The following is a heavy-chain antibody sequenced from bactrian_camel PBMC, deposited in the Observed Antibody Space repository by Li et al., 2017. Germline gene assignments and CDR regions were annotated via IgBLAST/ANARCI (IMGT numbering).Heavy chain of an antibody. J-gene: IGHJ4*01. CDR2: IESDGKI. CDR3: AGTEWLLPQRRLWIINEYNI. D-gene: IGHD2*01. V-gene: IGHV3S55*01. CDR1: GNTYGRLC. Sequence: HVQLVESGGGSVEAGGSLKLSCVASGNTYGRLCMGWIRQPPGKEREGVGVIESDGKIRYGDSVKGRVTITRDDAKNTLCLQMNSLKPEDTAMYYCAGTEWLLPQRRLWIINEYNIWGRGTQVTVS.